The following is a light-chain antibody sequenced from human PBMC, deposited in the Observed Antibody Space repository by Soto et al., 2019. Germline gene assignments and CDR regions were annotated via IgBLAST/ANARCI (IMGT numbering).Light chain of an antibody. J-gene: IGKJ1*01. CDR2: GAS. CDR1: QSVSSSY. Sequence: EIVLTQSPGTLSLSPGERATLSCRASQSVSSSYLAWYQQKPGQAPRLLIYGASSRATGIPDRFSGSGSGKDFTLTISRLETEDFVVYYCQQYGSSRTWTFGQGTKVEIK. V-gene: IGKV3-20*01. CDR3: QQYGSSRTWT.